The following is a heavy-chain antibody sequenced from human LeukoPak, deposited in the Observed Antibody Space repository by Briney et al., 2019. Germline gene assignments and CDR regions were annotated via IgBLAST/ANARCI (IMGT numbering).Heavy chain of an antibody. CDR1: GYIFTDYY. Sequence: ASVKVSCKASGYIFTDYYMYWVRQAPGQGLEWMGWIIPNSGGTNYAQKFQGRVTMTRDTSISTVYMELNRLTSDDTAVYYCARYDVGWYYFDYWGQGTLVTVSS. D-gene: IGHD6-19*01. V-gene: IGHV1-2*02. CDR2: IIPNSGGT. CDR3: ARYDVGWYYFDY. J-gene: IGHJ4*02.